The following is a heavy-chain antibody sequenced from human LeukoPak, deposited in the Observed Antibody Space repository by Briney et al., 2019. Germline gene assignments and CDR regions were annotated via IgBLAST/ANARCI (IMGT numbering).Heavy chain of an antibody. D-gene: IGHD1-26*01. CDR2: IYYTGST. Sequence: SETLPLTCAVSGASISGSGYYLGWIRQPPGKGLEWIGNIYYTGSTYYNASLQSRVTISIDTSKNQFSLRLNSVTAADTAMYYCVKSGGYGLIDYWGQGTLVTVSS. CDR1: GASISGSGYY. V-gene: IGHV4-39*01. J-gene: IGHJ4*02. CDR3: VKSGGYGLIDY.